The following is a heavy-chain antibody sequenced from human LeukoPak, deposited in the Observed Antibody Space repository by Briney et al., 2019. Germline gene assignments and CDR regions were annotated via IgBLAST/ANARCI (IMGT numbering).Heavy chain of an antibody. V-gene: IGHV3-7*05. Sequence: GGSLRLSCVASGFSFSTSWMNWVRQAPGKGPEWVANIKEDGSEKSYVDSVKGRFTISRDNAKNSLYLEMDSLRVEDTAVYSCARGGVSRAAFDVWGQGTMVTVSS. CDR1: GFSFSTSW. J-gene: IGHJ3*01. CDR3: ARGGVSRAAFDV. CDR2: IKEDGSEK.